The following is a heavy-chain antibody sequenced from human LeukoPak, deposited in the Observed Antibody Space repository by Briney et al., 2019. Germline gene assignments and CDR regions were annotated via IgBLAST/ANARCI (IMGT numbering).Heavy chain of an antibody. CDR3: ARTPNYYDSSGYHDAFDI. D-gene: IGHD3-22*01. Sequence: ASVKVSCKASGYTFTDYYIHWVRQAPGQGLEWMGGIIPIFGTANYAQKFQGRVTITTDESTSTAYMELSSLRSEDTAVYYCARTPNYYDSSGYHDAFDIWGQGTMVTVSS. V-gene: IGHV1-69*05. CDR2: IIPIFGTA. J-gene: IGHJ3*02. CDR1: GYTFTDYY.